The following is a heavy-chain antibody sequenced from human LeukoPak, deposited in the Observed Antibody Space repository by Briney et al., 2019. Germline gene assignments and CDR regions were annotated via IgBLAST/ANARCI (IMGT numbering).Heavy chain of an antibody. CDR2: IRYDGSNK. D-gene: IGHD3-10*01. J-gene: IGHJ3*02. Sequence: GGSLRLSCAASGFTFSSYGMHWVRQAPGKGLEWVAFIRYDGSNKYYADSVKGRFTISRDNSKNTLYLQMNSLRAEDTAVYYCAKVSITMVRGVISAFDIWGQGTMVTVSS. CDR1: GFTFSSYG. V-gene: IGHV3-30*02. CDR3: AKVSITMVRGVISAFDI.